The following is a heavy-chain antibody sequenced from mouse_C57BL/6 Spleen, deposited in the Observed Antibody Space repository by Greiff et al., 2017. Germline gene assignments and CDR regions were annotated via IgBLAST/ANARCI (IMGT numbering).Heavy chain of an antibody. D-gene: IGHD1-1*01. CDR3: AIKLNGRGYYAMDY. CDR2: IYPGSGST. V-gene: IGHV1-55*01. CDR1: GYTFTSYW. J-gene: IGHJ4*01. Sequence: QVQLQQPGAELVKPGASVKMSCKASGYTFTSYWLTWVKQRPGQGLEWIGDIYPGSGSTNYNEKFKSKATLTVDTSSSTAYMQLSSLTSEDSAVYYCAIKLNGRGYYAMDYWGQGTSVTVSS.